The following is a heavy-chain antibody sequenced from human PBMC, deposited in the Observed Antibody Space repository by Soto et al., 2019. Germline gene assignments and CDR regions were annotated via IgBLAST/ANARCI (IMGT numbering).Heavy chain of an antibody. V-gene: IGHV1-69*02. D-gene: IGHD6-19*01. Sequence: SVKVSCKASGGTFSSYTISWVRQAPGQGLEWMGRIIPILGIANYAQKFQGWVTMTRDTSISTAYMELSRLRSDDTAVYYCARGRVVFRGAAVGGSAPSKAWYYFNNWGRETLFTVS. CDR2: IIPILGIA. CDR1: GGTFSSYT. CDR3: ARGRVVFRGAAVGGSAPSKAWYYFNN. J-gene: IGHJ4*02.